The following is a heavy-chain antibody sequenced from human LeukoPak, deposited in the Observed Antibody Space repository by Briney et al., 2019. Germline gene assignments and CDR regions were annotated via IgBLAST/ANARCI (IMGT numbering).Heavy chain of an antibody. CDR3: ASDRDYYDSTGYLFDY. D-gene: IGHD3-22*01. CDR2: INQDGSEK. V-gene: IGHV3-7*01. Sequence: GGSLRLSCEASGFTFSRYWMSWVRQAPGKGLEWVANINQDGSEKNYVDSVKGRFTISRDNATNSMYLQMNSLRAEDTGVYYCASDRDYYDSTGYLFDYWGQGTLVTVSS. CDR1: GFTFSRYW. J-gene: IGHJ4*02.